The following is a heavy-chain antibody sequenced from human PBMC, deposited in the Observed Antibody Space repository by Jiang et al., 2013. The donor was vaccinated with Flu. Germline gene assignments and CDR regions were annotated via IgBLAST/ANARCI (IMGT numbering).Heavy chain of an antibody. D-gene: IGHD3-22*01. CDR2: ISGHDGET. V-gene: IGHV1-18*01. CDR3: ARDRWAYYDSYGYDS. CDR1: GYSVRMYG. J-gene: IGHJ4*02. Sequence: GAEVKKPGSSVKVSCEAYGYSVRMYGMAWVRQTPGQGLEWMGWISGHDGETKYAQRLQDRVTLTTDTSRNTVYMELRGLRSDDTAVYYCARDRWAYYDSYGYDSWGQGTLVTVSS.